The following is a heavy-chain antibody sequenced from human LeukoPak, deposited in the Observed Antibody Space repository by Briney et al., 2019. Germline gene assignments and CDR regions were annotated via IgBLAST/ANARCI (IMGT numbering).Heavy chain of an antibody. CDR3: ARAGHYYFVD. CDR1: GFTFSNYW. V-gene: IGHV3-7*01. CDR2: IKEDGSEK. Sequence: GGSLRLSCAASGFTFSNYWMIWVRQAPGKGPEWVASIKEDGSEKYYVDSVKGRFTISRDNAKNSLYLQMNSLRAEDTAVYYCARAGHYYFVDWRQGTLVTVSS. J-gene: IGHJ4*02.